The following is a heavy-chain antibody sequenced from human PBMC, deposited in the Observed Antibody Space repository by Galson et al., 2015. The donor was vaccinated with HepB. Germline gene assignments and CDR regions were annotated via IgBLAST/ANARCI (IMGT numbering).Heavy chain of an antibody. V-gene: IGHV1-69*05. CDR2: IIPIFGTA. CDR1: GVTFSSYA. CDR3: ARGQCDGERNYCYYGMDV. D-gene: IGHD2-21*01. Sequence: SVKVSCKASGVTFSSYAISWVRQAPGQGLEWMGEIIPIFGTANYAQKFQGWVTMTRDTSISTAYMELSRLRSDDTAVYYCARGQCDGERNYCYYGMDVWGQGTTVTVSS. J-gene: IGHJ6*02.